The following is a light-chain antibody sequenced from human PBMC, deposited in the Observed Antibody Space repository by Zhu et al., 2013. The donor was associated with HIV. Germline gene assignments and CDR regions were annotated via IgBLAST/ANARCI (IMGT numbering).Light chain of an antibody. CDR2: AAS. CDR1: QSISTF. V-gene: IGKV1-17*01. CDR3: LQHNSYPWT. Sequence: DIQMTQSPSSLSASVGDRVTITCRASQSISTFLNWYHHKAGKAPKLLIYAASRLQSGVPSRFSGSGSGTEFTLTISSLQPEDFATYYCLQHNSYPWTFGQGTKVEIK. J-gene: IGKJ1*01.